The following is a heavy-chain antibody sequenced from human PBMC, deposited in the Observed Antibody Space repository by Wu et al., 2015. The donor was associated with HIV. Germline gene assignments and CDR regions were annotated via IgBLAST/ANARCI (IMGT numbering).Heavy chain of an antibody. J-gene: IGHJ4*02. V-gene: IGHV1-69*13. Sequence: QVQLVQSGAEVKKPGSSVKVSCKASGGTFSSYAISWVRQAPGQGLEWMGRIIPIFGTANYAQKFQGRVTITADESTGTAYMELSSLRSEDTAVYYCARATYYYDSSGYQGDYWGQGTLVTVSS. D-gene: IGHD3-22*01. CDR2: IIPIFGTA. CDR1: GGTFSSYA. CDR3: ARATYYYDSSGYQGDY.